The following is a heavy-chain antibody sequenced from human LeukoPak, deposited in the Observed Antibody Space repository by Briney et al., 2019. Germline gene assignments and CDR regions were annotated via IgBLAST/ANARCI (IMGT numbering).Heavy chain of an antibody. CDR1: GLTFSNAW. Sequence: GGSLRLSCEASGLTFSNAWMTWVRQTPGKGLEWVGRIKSKTAGGATDYAAPVKGRFTISRDDSEKTAFLQMNSLQSEDTAVYFCYSSGRGPWGQGTLVIVPS. CDR2: IKSKTAGGAT. D-gene: IGHD3-10*01. V-gene: IGHV3-15*01. J-gene: IGHJ5*02. CDR3: YSSGRGP.